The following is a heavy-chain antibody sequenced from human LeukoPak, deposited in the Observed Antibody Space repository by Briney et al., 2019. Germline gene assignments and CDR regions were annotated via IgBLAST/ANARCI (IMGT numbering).Heavy chain of an antibody. CDR2: ISYDGSNK. CDR1: GFTFSSYG. J-gene: IGHJ4*02. V-gene: IGHV3-33*05. D-gene: IGHD6-19*01. Sequence: GGSLRLSCAASGFTFSSYGIHWVRQAPGKGLEWMAVISYDGSNKYYADSVKGRFTISRDNSKNTLYLQMNSLRAEDTAVYYCAKDMEYLGPGYSSGWYSYWGQGTLVTVSS. CDR3: AKDMEYLGPGYSSGWYSY.